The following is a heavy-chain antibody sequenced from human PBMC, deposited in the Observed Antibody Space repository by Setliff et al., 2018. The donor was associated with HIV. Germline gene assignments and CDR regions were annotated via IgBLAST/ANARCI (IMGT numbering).Heavy chain of an antibody. Sequence: PETLSLTCTVSGGSISRHYWSWIRQSPGKGLEWIGYINDSGSAKYNPSLKSRVTISVETSKSQFSLKLNSVTAADSAIYYCAREFCTHGVCYEYYLDYWGQGTLVTVSS. CDR2: INDSGSA. V-gene: IGHV4-59*11. J-gene: IGHJ4*02. CDR3: AREFCTHGVCYEYYLDY. D-gene: IGHD2-8*01. CDR1: GGSISRHY.